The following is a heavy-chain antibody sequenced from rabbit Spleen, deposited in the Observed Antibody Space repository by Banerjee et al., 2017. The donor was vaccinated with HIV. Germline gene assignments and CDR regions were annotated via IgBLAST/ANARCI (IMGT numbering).Heavy chain of an antibody. CDR2: IYTGSGNT. V-gene: IGHV1S40*01. Sequence: QSLEESGGDLVKPGASLRLTCTASGFSFSSGYDMCWVRQAPGKGLEWIGCIYTGSGNTYYASWAKGRFTISKTSSTTVTLQMTSLTVADTATYFCARDDPGNTNSDYDLWGPGTLVTV. CDR3: ARDDPGNTNSDYDL. D-gene: IGHD2-1*01. CDR1: GFSFSSGYD. J-gene: IGHJ4*01.